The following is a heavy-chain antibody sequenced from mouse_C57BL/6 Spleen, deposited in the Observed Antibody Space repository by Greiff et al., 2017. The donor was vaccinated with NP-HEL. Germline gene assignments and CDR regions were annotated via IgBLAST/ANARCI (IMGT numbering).Heavy chain of an antibody. J-gene: IGHJ2*01. CDR3: ARAYYSKYFDY. V-gene: IGHV5-4*03. D-gene: IGHD2-5*01. CDR1: GFTFSSYA. Sequence: EVKVVESGGGLVKPGGSLKLSCAASGFTFSSYAMSWVRQTPEKRLEWVATISDGGSYTYYPDNVKGRFTISRDNAKNNLYLQMSHLKSEDTAMYYCARAYYSKYFDYWGQGTTLTVSS. CDR2: ISDGGSYT.